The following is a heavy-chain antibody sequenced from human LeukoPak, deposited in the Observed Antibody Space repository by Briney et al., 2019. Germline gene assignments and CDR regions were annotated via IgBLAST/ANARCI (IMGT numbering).Heavy chain of an antibody. CDR2: ISGSGGST. J-gene: IGHJ4*03. D-gene: IGHD4-11*01. V-gene: IGHV3-23*01. CDR1: GFTFSSYA. Sequence: GGSLRLSCAASGFTFSSYAMSWVRQAPGEGLEWVSAISGSGGSTYYADSVKGRFTISRDNSKNTLYLQMNSLRAEDTAVYYCTTDDGGDYSNGGYFDYWGQGTTVTVSS. CDR3: TTDDGGDYSNGGYFDY.